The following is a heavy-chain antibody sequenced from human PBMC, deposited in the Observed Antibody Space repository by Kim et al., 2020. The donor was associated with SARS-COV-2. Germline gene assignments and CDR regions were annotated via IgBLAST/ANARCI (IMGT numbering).Heavy chain of an antibody. CDR1: GFTFSSYG. J-gene: IGHJ4*02. Sequence: GGSLRLSCAASGFTFSSYGMHWVRQAPGKGREWVAVIWYDGSNKYYADSVKGRFTISRDNSKNTLYLQMNSLRAEDTAVYYCARARPPADYWGQGTLVTVSS. V-gene: IGHV3-33*01. CDR2: IWYDGSNK. CDR3: ARARPPADY.